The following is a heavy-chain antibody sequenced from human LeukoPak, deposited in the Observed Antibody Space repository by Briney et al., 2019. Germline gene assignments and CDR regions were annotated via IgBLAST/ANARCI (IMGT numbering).Heavy chain of an antibody. J-gene: IGHJ4*02. Sequence: SETLSLTCTVSGGSVRRGNYYWTWIRQPAGSGLEWIGRIYTSGTTDYNPSLRTRVTISVDASRNQFSLNLSSVTAADTAVYYCASRHYYDSTGYFPDWGQGTLVTASS. D-gene: IGHD3-22*01. CDR1: GGSVRRGNYY. CDR2: IYTSGTT. V-gene: IGHV4-61*02. CDR3: ASRHYYDSTGYFPD.